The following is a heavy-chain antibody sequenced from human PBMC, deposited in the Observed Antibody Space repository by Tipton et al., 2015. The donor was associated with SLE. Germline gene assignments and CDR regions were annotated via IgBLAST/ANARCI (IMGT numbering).Heavy chain of an antibody. CDR3: ARWLQLGRSDY. V-gene: IGHV4-38-2*02. CDR1: GYSISSGYY. Sequence: LRLSCTVSGYSISSGYYWGWIRQPPGKGLEWIGSIYHGGSTYYNPSLKSRVTISVDTSKNQFSLKLSSVTAADTAVYYCARWLQLGRSDYWGQGTLVTVSS. J-gene: IGHJ4*02. D-gene: IGHD5-24*01. CDR2: IYHGGST.